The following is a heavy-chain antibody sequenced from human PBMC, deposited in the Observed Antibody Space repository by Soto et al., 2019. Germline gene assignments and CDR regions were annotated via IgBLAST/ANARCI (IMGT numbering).Heavy chain of an antibody. J-gene: IGHJ6*02. CDR2: ISSSSSYI. Sequence: GGSLRLSCAASGFTFGSYSMNWVRQAPGKGLEWVSSISSSSSYIYYADSVKGRFTISRDNAKNSLYLQMNSLRAEDTAVYYCQSLTDYGMDVWGQGTTVTVSS. CDR3: QSLTDYGMDV. CDR1: GFTFGSYS. V-gene: IGHV3-21*01.